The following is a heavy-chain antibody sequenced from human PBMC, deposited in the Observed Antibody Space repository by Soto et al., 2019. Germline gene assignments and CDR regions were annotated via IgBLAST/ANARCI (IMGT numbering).Heavy chain of an antibody. CDR2: ISYGGST. D-gene: IGHD2-21*02. V-gene: IGHV4-61*01. Sequence: QVQLQESGPGLVKPSETLSLTCTVSGIPVTRGTYYWSWIRQSPGKGLEWIGYISYGGSTNYNPSLHSRVTISDDTSKSQVSLLLTSVTAADTAVYYCATGLAYCGGDCPGGRGNLVTVSS. CDR1: GIPVTRGTYY. J-gene: IGHJ5*02. CDR3: ATGLAYCGGDCP.